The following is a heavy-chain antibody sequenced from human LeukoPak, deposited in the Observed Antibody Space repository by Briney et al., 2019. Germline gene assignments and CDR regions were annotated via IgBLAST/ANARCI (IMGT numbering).Heavy chain of an antibody. CDR3: ASLKNYYDSSGYLVTDAFDI. D-gene: IGHD3-22*01. Sequence: VASVKVSCKASGYTFTTYNINWVRQAPGQGLEWMGWISGYNGNTNYAQKLQGRVTMTTDTSTSTAYMELRSLKSDETAVYYCASLKNYYDSSGYLVTDAFDIWGQGTMVTVSS. CDR1: GYTFTTYN. J-gene: IGHJ3*02. V-gene: IGHV1-18*01. CDR2: ISGYNGNT.